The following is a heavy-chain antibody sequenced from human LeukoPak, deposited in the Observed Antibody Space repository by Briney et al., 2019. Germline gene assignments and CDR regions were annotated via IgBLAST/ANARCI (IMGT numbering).Heavy chain of an antibody. CDR2: VSYDGSFK. D-gene: IGHD2-15*01. CDR3: AKGRAASRFYIYYALDV. Sequence: GGSLRLSCAGSGFTFSSYAMHWVRQAPGKGVEWVALVSYDGSFKHYADSVKCRFTISRDNSENTLSLQMDSLRAEDTAVYYCAKGRAASRFYIYYALDVWGQGTTVTVSS. J-gene: IGHJ6*02. V-gene: IGHV3-30*18. CDR1: GFTFSSYA.